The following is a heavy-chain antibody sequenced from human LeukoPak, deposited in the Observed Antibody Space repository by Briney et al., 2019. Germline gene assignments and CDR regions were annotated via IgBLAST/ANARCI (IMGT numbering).Heavy chain of an antibody. CDR3: AKHAYDSPRTGFDY. Sequence: GGSLRLSCAASGLTFSRYAMSCVRQAPGKGLEWVSDVSTSGGSTYYADSVKGRFTISRDNSKNTLHLQMNSLRAEDTAIYYCAKHAYDSPRTGFDYWGQGTLVTVSS. CDR2: VSTSGGST. D-gene: IGHD3-22*01. CDR1: GLTFSRYA. V-gene: IGHV3-23*01. J-gene: IGHJ4*02.